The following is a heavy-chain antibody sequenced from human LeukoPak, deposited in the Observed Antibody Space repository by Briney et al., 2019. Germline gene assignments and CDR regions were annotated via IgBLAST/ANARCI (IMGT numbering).Heavy chain of an antibody. CDR3: AKGTTVIRGGWFDP. CDR1: GFTFSNYA. CDR2: ISNSGGST. Sequence: GGSLRLSCAASGFTFSNYAMSWVRQAPGKGLEWVSTISNSGGSTYCADSVKGRFTISRDNSKNTLYLQMNSLRAEGTAVYYCAKGTTVIRGGWFDPWGQGTPVTVSS. D-gene: IGHD4-17*01. J-gene: IGHJ5*02. V-gene: IGHV3-23*01.